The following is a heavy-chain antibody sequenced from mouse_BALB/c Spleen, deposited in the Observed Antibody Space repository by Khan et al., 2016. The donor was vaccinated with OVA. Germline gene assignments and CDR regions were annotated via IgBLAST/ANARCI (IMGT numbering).Heavy chain of an antibody. J-gene: IGHJ2*01. CDR2: ISYSGNT. D-gene: IGHD1-1*01. CDR1: GYSITTDYA. V-gene: IGHV3-2*02. CDR3: ARVYGGDCDY. Sequence: EVQLQESGPGLVKPSQSLSLTCTVTGYSITTDYAWNWIRQFPGNKLEWMGYISYSGNTKYNPSLKSRISITRYTSKNQFFLQLKSVTTEDTARYYCARVYGGDCDYWGQGTTLTVSS.